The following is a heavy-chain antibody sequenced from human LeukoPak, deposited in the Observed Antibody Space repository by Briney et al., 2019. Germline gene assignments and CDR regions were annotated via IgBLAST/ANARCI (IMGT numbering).Heavy chain of an antibody. CDR2: IYYSGST. D-gene: IGHD1-14*01. Sequence: SETLSLTCTVSGGSISSSSYYWGWIRQPPGKGLEWIGSIYYSGSTYYNPSLKSRVTISVDTSKNQFSLKLNSVTATDTAVYYCARLNKPGWFDPWGQGTLVTVSS. CDR1: GGSISSSSYY. J-gene: IGHJ5*02. CDR3: ARLNKPGWFDP. V-gene: IGHV4-39*01.